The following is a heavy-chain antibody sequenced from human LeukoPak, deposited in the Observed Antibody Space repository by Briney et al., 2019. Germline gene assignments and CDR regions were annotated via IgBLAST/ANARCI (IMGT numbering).Heavy chain of an antibody. CDR3: AGGYCSGGSCYPQVPMDV. CDR1: GGSFSGYY. Sequence: SETLSLTCAVYGGSFSGYYWSWIRQPPGKGLEWIGEINHSGGTNYNPSLKSRVTISVDTSKNQFSLKLSSVTAADTAVYYCAGGYCSGGSCYPQVPMDVWGQGTTVTVSS. CDR2: INHSGGT. V-gene: IGHV4-34*01. J-gene: IGHJ6*02. D-gene: IGHD2-15*01.